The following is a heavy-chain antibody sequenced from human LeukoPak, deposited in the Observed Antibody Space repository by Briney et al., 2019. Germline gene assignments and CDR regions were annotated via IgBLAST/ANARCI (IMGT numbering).Heavy chain of an antibody. CDR3: ARDGMTYYGSGSSRFVFDY. CDR1: GYTFTSYY. J-gene: IGHJ4*02. CDR2: INPSGGST. Sequence: RASVKVSCKASGYTFTSYYMHWVRQAPGQGLEWMGIINPSGGSTSYAQKFQGRVTMTRDTSTSTVYMELSSLRSEDTAVYYCARDGMTYYGSGSSRFVFDYWGQGTLVTVSS. V-gene: IGHV1-46*03. D-gene: IGHD3-10*01.